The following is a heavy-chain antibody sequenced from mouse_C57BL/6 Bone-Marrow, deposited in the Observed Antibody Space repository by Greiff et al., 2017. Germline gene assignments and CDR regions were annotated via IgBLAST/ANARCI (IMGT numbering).Heavy chain of an antibody. CDR1: GFTFSSYA. V-gene: IGHV5-4*01. J-gene: IGHJ2*01. Sequence: EVQGVESGGGLVKPGGSLKLSCAASGFTFSSYAMSWVRQTPEKRLEWVATISDGGSYTYYPDNVKGRFTISRDNAKSNLYLQMSHLKSEDTAMYYCARDGSSSDYWGQGTTLTVSS. CDR2: ISDGGSYT. D-gene: IGHD1-1*01. CDR3: ARDGSSSDY.